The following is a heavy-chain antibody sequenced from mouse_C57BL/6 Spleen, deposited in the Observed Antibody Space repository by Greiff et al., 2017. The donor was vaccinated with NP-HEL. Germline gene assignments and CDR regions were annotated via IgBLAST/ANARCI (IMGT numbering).Heavy chain of an antibody. CDR2: IYPGSGNT. V-gene: IGHV1-76*01. Sequence: QVHVKQSGAELVRPGASVKLSCKASGYTFTDYYINWVKQRPGQGLEWIARIYPGSGNTYYNEKFKGKATLTAEKSSSTAYMQLSSLTSEDSAVYFCARVLYYYGSSHAWFAYWGQGTLVTVSA. CDR3: ARVLYYYGSSHAWFAY. D-gene: IGHD1-1*01. CDR1: GYTFTDYY. J-gene: IGHJ3*01.